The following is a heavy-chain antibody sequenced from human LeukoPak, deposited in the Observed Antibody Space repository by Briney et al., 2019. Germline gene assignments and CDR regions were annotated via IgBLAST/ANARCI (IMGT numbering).Heavy chain of an antibody. J-gene: IGHJ4*02. D-gene: IGHD3-22*01. CDR3: ARDYYDSSGYYLDY. V-gene: IGHV3-74*01. Sequence: PGGSLRLSCAASGFTFSSYWMHWVRQAPGKGLVWVSRINTDGSSTSYADSVKGRFTISRDNAKNTLYLQMNSLRAEDTAVYYCARDYYDSSGYYLDYWGQGTLVTVSS. CDR1: GFTFSSYW. CDR2: INTDGSST.